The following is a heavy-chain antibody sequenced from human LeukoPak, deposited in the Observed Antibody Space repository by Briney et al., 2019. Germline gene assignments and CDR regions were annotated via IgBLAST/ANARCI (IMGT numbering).Heavy chain of an antibody. V-gene: IGHV1-18*01. Sequence: ASVKVSCKASGYTFTSYGISWVRQAPGQGLEGMGWISAYNGNTNYAQKLQGRVTMTTDTSTSTAYMELRRLRSDDTAVYYCARDHCSGYYDSSGYWFDPWGQGTLVTVSS. CDR2: ISAYNGNT. J-gene: IGHJ5*02. D-gene: IGHD3-22*01. CDR3: ARDHCSGYYDSSGYWFDP. CDR1: GYTFTSYG.